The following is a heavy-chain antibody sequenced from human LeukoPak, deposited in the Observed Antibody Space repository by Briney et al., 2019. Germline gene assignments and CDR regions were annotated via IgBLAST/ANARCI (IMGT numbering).Heavy chain of an antibody. CDR1: GFPFSNSW. CDR2: IKKDGSGI. J-gene: IGHJ6*04. CDR3: AGGNAMDV. Sequence: GGSLRLSCAVSGFPFSNSWMYWVRQAPGKGLEGVANIKKDGSGISYVESVKGRFIISRDNSRNSLYLQMNSLKVEDTAVYFCAGGNAMDVWGKGTAVTVYS. V-gene: IGHV3-7*03.